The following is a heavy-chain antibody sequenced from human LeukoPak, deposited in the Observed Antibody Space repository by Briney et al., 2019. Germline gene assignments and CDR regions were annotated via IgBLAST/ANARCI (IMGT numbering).Heavy chain of an antibody. CDR1: GFTFSSYS. D-gene: IGHD5-24*01. J-gene: IGHJ4*02. Sequence: PGGSLRLSCAASGFTFSSYSMNWVRQAPGKGLEWVSSISSSSSSYIYYADSVKGRFTISRDNAKNSLYLQMNSLRAEDTAVYYCARDMEMATPFDYWGQGTLVTVSS. CDR2: ISSSSSSYI. V-gene: IGHV3-21*01. CDR3: ARDMEMATPFDY.